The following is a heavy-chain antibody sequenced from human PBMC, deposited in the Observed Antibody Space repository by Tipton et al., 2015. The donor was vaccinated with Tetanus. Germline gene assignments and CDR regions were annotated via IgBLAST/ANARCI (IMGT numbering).Heavy chain of an antibody. D-gene: IGHD3-3*01. CDR1: GGSITSGAYY. J-gene: IGHJ1*01. V-gene: IGHV4-31*03. CDR3: ARTSGYLYSNH. Sequence: TLSLTCTVSGGSITSGAYYWSWIRQPPGKGLEWIGYVYYNGVHYNPSLKSRVTMSVDTSKNQFSLMLSSVTAADTAVYYCARTSGYLYSNHWGQGTLVTVSS. CDR2: VYYNGV.